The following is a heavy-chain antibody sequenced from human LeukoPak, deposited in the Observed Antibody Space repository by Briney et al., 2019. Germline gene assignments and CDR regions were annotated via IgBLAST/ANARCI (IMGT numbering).Heavy chain of an antibody. CDR3: ARERVAVAGAWAHAFDI. V-gene: IGHV4-30-4*01. D-gene: IGHD6-19*01. Sequence: SETLSLTCTVSGGSISSGDYYWSWIRQPPGKGLEWIGYIYYSGSTYYNPSLKSRVTISVDTSKNQFSLKLSSVTAADTAVYYCARERVAVAGAWAHAFDIWGQGTMVTVSS. J-gene: IGHJ3*02. CDR2: IYYSGST. CDR1: GGSISSGDYY.